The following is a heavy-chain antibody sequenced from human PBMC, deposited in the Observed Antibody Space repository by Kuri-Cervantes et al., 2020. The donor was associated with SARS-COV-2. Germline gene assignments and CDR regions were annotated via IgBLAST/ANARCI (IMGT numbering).Heavy chain of an antibody. D-gene: IGHD5-18*01. V-gene: IGHV3-30-3*01. Sequence: GGSLRLSCAASGFTFSSYAMHWVRQAPGKGLEWVAVISYDGSNKYYADSVKGRFTISRDNSKNTLYLQMNSLRAEDTAVYYCARDMGGGYSYGSEDYWGQGTLVTVSS. CDR1: GFTFSSYA. CDR3: ARDMGGGYSYGSEDY. CDR2: ISYDGSNK. J-gene: IGHJ4*02.